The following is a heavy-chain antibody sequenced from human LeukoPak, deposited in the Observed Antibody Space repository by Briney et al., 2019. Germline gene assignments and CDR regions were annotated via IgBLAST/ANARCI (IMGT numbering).Heavy chain of an antibody. Sequence: KPSETLSLTCAVYGGSFSGYYWSWIRQPPGKGLEWIGEISHSGSTNYNPSPKSRVTISVDTSKNQFSLKLSSVTAADTAVYYCARARQWLVRSPFDYWGQGTLVTVSS. V-gene: IGHV4-34*01. J-gene: IGHJ4*02. D-gene: IGHD6-19*01. CDR2: ISHSGST. CDR3: ARARQWLVRSPFDY. CDR1: GGSFSGYY.